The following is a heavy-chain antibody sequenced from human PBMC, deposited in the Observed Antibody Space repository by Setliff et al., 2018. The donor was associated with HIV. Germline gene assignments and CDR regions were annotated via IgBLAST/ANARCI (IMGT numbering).Heavy chain of an antibody. V-gene: IGHV4-59*12. CDR1: GGSISNYY. D-gene: IGHD1-1*01. CDR3: AKRLTGPFDN. J-gene: IGHJ4*02. CDR2: IYYSGST. Sequence: PSETLSLTCTVSGGSISNYYWSWIRQPPGKGLEWIGNIYYSGSTKYNPSLKSRVTISVDNFKNQFSLNLSSVTAADTAVYYCAKRLTGPFDNWGQGTLVTVSS.